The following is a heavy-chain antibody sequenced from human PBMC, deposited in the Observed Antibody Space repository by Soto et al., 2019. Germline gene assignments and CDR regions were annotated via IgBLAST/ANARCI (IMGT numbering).Heavy chain of an antibody. J-gene: IGHJ4*02. D-gene: IGHD4-4*01. CDR3: ARRTVTDLFDY. Sequence: ASVKVSCKASGYTFTGYYMHWVRQAPGQGLEWMGWINPNSGGTNYAQKFQGWVTMTRDTSISTAYMELSSLRSEDTAVYYCARRTVTDLFDYWGQGTLVTVSS. V-gene: IGHV1-2*04. CDR2: INPNSGGT. CDR1: GYTFTGYY.